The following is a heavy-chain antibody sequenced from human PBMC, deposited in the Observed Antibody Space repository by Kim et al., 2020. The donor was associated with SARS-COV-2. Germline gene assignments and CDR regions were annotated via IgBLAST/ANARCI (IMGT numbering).Heavy chain of an antibody. J-gene: IGHJ4*02. Sequence: AAPVKGRFTISRDDSKNTLYLQMNSLKTEDTAVYYCTTVGVIVGATSLDYWGQGTLVTVSS. CDR3: TTVGVIVGATSLDY. V-gene: IGHV3-15*01. D-gene: IGHD1-26*01.